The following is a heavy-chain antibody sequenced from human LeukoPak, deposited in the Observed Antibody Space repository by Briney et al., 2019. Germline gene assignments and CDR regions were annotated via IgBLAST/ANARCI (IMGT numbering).Heavy chain of an antibody. Sequence: PGGSLRLSCAASGFTFSSYWMSWVRQAPGKGLEWVSYISSSGSTIYYADSVKGRFTISRDNAKNSLYLQMNSLRAEDTAVYYCARDSGGRWLQYFDYWGQGTLVTVSS. CDR1: GFTFSSYW. CDR2: ISSSGSTI. CDR3: ARDSGGRWLQYFDY. D-gene: IGHD5-24*01. J-gene: IGHJ4*02. V-gene: IGHV3-48*04.